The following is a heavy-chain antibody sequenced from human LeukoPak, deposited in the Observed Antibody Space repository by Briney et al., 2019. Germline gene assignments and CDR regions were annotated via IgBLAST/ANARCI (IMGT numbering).Heavy chain of an antibody. CDR3: ARDGFGEANFDF. V-gene: IGHV4-4*07. D-gene: IGHD3-10*01. J-gene: IGHJ4*02. CDR1: GGSMNDYS. Sequence: SSESLSLTCTVSGGSMNDYSWSWIRQSAGNGLEWIGRMYSRGNSHYNPSLTSRVTISIDESKNQFSLKLRSVTAADTAVYYCARDGFGEANFDFWGQGTLVTVSS. CDR2: MYSRGNS.